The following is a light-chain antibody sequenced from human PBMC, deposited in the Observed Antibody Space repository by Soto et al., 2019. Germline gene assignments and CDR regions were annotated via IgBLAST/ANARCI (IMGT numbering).Light chain of an antibody. CDR1: QNISNY. CDR2: GAS. CDR3: QQYNNWPWT. V-gene: IGKV3D-15*01. J-gene: IGKJ1*01. Sequence: IVLTKSPASLSFSHGKRATLSCRASQNISNYLIWYQQKPGQAPRLLIYGASSRATGIPDRFSGSGSGTDFTLTISSLQSEDVAVYYCQQYNNWPWTFGQGTKVDIK.